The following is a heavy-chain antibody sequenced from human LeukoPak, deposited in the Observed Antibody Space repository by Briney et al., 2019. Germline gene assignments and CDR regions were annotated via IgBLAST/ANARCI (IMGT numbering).Heavy chain of an antibody. CDR3: ARDRDSGYDLEGGSDFDY. V-gene: IGHV1-69*04. Sequence: EASVKVSCKASGGTFSSYAISWVRQAPGQGLEWMGRIIPTLGIANYAQKFQGRVTITADKSTSTAYMELSSLRSEDTAVYYCARDRDSGYDLEGGSDFDYWGQGTLVTVSS. D-gene: IGHD5-12*01. J-gene: IGHJ4*02. CDR2: IIPTLGIA. CDR1: GGTFSSYA.